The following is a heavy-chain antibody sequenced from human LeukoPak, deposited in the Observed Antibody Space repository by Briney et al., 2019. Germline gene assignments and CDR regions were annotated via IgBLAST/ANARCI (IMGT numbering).Heavy chain of an antibody. Sequence: PGGFLRLSCAASGFSFSSYYMNWVRQAPGKGLEWVSSISGSSSSIHYADSVKGRFTISRDNAKNSLYLQMNSLRAEDTALYYCGRQAAPDYWGQGTLVTVSS. D-gene: IGHD2-15*01. CDR3: GRQAAPDY. J-gene: IGHJ4*02. CDR2: ISGSSSSI. CDR1: GFSFSSYY. V-gene: IGHV3-21*01.